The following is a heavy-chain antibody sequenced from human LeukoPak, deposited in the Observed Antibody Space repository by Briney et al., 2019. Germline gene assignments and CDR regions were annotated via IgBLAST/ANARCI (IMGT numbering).Heavy chain of an antibody. D-gene: IGHD1-1*01. J-gene: IGHJ4*02. Sequence: SETLSLTCAVYGGSFNGYYWSWIRQPLGKGLEWIGEINHSGSTNYNPSPKSRVTISVDTSKNQFSLKLSSVTAADTAVYYCARGVEPMNALDYWGQGTLVTVSS. CDR3: ARGVEPMNALDY. CDR1: GGSFNGYY. CDR2: INHSGST. V-gene: IGHV4-34*01.